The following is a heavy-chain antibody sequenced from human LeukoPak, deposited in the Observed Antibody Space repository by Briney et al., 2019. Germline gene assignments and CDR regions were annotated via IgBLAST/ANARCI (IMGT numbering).Heavy chain of an antibody. J-gene: IGHJ4*02. V-gene: IGHV4-34*01. Sequence: PSETLSLTCAVYGGSFSGYYWSWIRQPPGKGLEWIGEINHSGSTNYNPSLKSRVTISVDTSKNQFSLKLSSVTAADTAVYYCARVEVRGVGSDYWGQGTLVTVSS. CDR1: GGSFSGYY. CDR3: ARVEVRGVGSDY. D-gene: IGHD3-10*01. CDR2: INHSGST.